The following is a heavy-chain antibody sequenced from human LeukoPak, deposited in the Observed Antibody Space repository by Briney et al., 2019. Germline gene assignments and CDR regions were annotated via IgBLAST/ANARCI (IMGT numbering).Heavy chain of an antibody. CDR3: ARRGCSSTSCFDY. CDR2: IYPGDSDT. Sequence: GESLKISCKGSGYSFTNYWIVWVRQMPGKGLEWMGIIYPGDSDTRYSPSFQGQVTISADKSISTAYLQWSSLKASDTAMYYCARRGCSSTSCFDYWGQGTLVTVSS. D-gene: IGHD2-2*01. CDR1: GYSFTNYW. J-gene: IGHJ4*02. V-gene: IGHV5-51*01.